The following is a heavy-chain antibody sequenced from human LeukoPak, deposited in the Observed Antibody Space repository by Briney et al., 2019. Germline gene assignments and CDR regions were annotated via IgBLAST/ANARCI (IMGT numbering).Heavy chain of an antibody. D-gene: IGHD3-10*01. Sequence: SETLSLTCTVSGGSISSSSYYWGWIRQPPEKGLEWIGSIYFSGSTYYNPSLKSRVTISVNTSENQFSLKLNSVTAADTAVYYCAREAMVRGEKYNWFDPWGQGTLVTVSS. V-gene: IGHV4-39*07. CDR2: IYFSGST. CDR1: GGSISSSSYY. CDR3: AREAMVRGEKYNWFDP. J-gene: IGHJ5*02.